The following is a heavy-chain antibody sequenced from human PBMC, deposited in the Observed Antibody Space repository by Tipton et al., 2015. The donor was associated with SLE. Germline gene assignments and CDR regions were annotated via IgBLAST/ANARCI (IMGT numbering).Heavy chain of an antibody. J-gene: IGHJ4*02. CDR1: GFTYSNFA. V-gene: IGHV3-23*01. CDR3: AKGSAEGRPYYFYA. D-gene: IGHD6-13*01. CDR2: ITYDGDDT. Sequence: SLRLSCVASGFTYSNFAMSWVRQAPGKGPEWVSAITYDGDDTYYADSVKGRFTISRANSKNTLYLQMNSLKVEDTAVYYCAKGSAEGRPYYFYAWGQGTLVAVSS.